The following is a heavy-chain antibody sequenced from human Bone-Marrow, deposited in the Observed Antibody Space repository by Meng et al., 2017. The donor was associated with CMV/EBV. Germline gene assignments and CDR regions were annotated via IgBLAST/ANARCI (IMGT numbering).Heavy chain of an antibody. CDR3: ARDSSSWSHFDY. D-gene: IGHD6-13*01. CDR1: GGSFSGYY. CDR2: ISYDGSNK. J-gene: IGHJ4*02. Sequence: LSLTCAVYGGSFSGYYWSWVRQAPGKGLEWVAVISYDGSNKYYADSVKGRFTISRDNSKNTLYLQMNSLRAEDTAVYYCARDSSSWSHFDYWGQGTLVTVSS. V-gene: IGHV3-30*03.